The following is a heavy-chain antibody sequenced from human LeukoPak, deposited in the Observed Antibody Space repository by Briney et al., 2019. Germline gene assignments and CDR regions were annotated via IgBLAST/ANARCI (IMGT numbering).Heavy chain of an antibody. CDR2: IYYSGST. J-gene: IGHJ3*02. Sequence: PSETLSLTCTVPGGSIISYYRSWIRQPPGKGLEWIGYIYYSGSTNYNPSLKSRVTISVDTSENQFSLKLSSVTAADTAVYYCARHLYYDYVWGSYRPHAFDIWGQGTMVTVSS. CDR3: ARHLYYDYVWGSYRPHAFDI. CDR1: GGSIISYY. D-gene: IGHD3-16*02. V-gene: IGHV4-59*08.